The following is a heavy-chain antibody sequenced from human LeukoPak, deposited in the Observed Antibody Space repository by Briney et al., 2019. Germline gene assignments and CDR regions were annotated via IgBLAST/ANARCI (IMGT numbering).Heavy chain of an antibody. CDR2: IYYSGST. J-gene: IGHJ5*02. D-gene: IGHD3-10*01. CDR1: GGSISSYY. CDR3: ARGGYYGSGNDFRFDP. V-gene: IGHV4-59*01. Sequence: NTSETLSLTCTVSGGSISSYYWSWIRQPPGKGLEWIGYIYYSGSTNYKPSLKSRVTRSVDTSKNQFSLKLSSVTAADTAVYYCARGGYYGSGNDFRFDPWGQGTLVTVSS.